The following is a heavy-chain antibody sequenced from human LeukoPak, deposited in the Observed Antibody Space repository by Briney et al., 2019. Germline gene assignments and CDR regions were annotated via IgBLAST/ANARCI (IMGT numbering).Heavy chain of an antibody. Sequence: GGSLRLSCAASGFTLRSYSMNWVRQAPGKGLEWVSSISSSSSYIYYADSVKGRFTISRDNAKNSLYLQMNSLRAEDTAVYYCARGEYGSGSYHIDYWGQGTLVTVSS. CDR2: ISSSSSYI. J-gene: IGHJ4*02. CDR1: GFTLRSYS. V-gene: IGHV3-21*01. CDR3: ARGEYGSGSYHIDY. D-gene: IGHD3-10*01.